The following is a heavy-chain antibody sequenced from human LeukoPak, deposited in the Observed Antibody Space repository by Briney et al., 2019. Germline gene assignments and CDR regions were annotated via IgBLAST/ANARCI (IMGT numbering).Heavy chain of an antibody. CDR1: GFTFSSYG. CDR2: ICYDGSNK. J-gene: IGHJ3*02. Sequence: PGGSLRLSCAASGFTFSSYGMHWVRQAPGKGLEWVAVICYDGSNKYYADSVKGRFTISRDNSKNTLYLQMNSLRAEDTAVYYCAKGPPCGGDSYFGTGAFDIWGQGTMVTVSS. D-gene: IGHD2-21*01. CDR3: AKGPPCGGDSYFGTGAFDI. V-gene: IGHV3-33*06.